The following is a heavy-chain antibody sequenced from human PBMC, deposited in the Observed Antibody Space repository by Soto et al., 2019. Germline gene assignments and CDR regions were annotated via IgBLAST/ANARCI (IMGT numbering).Heavy chain of an antibody. D-gene: IGHD2-8*01. J-gene: IGHJ6*02. CDR3: AKNGQPPYYYYGMDV. CDR2: ISGYNGDT. Sequence: QGQLVQSGPEVKKPGASVKVSCKTSGYTFSRYGISWVRQAPGQGLEWMGWISGYNGDTNYAQKVQGRVTMTIDTSTYTAYMELRSLTYDDTAIYYCAKNGQPPYYYYGMDVWGQGNTVTVSS. CDR1: GYTFSRYG. V-gene: IGHV1-18*01.